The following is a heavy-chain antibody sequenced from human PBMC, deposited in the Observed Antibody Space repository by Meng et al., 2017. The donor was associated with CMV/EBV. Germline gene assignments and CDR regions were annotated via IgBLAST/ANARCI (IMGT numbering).Heavy chain of an antibody. CDR3: ARAYLGLRGWFDP. Sequence: ASVKVSCKASGYTFTGYYMHWVRQAPGQGLEWMGWINPNSGGTNYAQKFQGRVTMTGDTSISTAYMELSRLRSDDTAVYYRARAYLGLRGWFDPWGQGTLVTVSS. CDR2: INPNSGGT. V-gene: IGHV1-2*02. J-gene: IGHJ5*02. CDR1: GYTFTGYY. D-gene: IGHD4-17*01.